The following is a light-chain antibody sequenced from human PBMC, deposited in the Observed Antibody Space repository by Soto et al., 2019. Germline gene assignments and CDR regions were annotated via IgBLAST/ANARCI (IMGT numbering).Light chain of an antibody. Sequence: EIVLTHSPGTLSLSPCERATLSFSASQSISSNYLAWYQQKPGQAPRLLIYGASTRATGIPARFSGSGSETEFTLTISSLQSEDFAVYYCQQYNNWPRTFGQGTKVDI. CDR1: QSISSN. CDR2: GAS. CDR3: QQYNNWPRT. J-gene: IGKJ1*01. V-gene: IGKV3-15*01.